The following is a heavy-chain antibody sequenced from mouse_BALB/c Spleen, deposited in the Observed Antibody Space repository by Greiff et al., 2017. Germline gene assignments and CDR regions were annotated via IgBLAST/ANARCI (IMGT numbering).Heavy chain of an antibody. Sequence: VMLVESGPGLVAPSQSLSITCTVSGFSLTSYGVHWVRQPPGKGLEWLGVIWAGGSTNYNSALMSRLSISKDNSKSQVFLKMNSLQTDDTAMYYCARDDYGRGGFAYWGQGTLVTVSA. J-gene: IGHJ3*01. V-gene: IGHV2-9*02. D-gene: IGHD1-1*01. CDR2: IWAGGST. CDR3: ARDDYGRGGFAY. CDR1: GFSLTSYG.